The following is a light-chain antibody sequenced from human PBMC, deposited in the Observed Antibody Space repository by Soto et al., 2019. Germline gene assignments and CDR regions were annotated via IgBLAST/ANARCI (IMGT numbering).Light chain of an antibody. J-gene: IGKJ1*01. V-gene: IGKV1-5*03. CDR2: KAS. Sequence: DIQMTQSPSTLSASVGDRVTITCRASQSISSWLAWYQQKPGKAPKLLIYKASSLESGLPSRFSGSGSGIECTLTISSLQPDDFATYYCQQYNSYSRAFGQGTKVEIK. CDR3: QQYNSYSRA. CDR1: QSISSW.